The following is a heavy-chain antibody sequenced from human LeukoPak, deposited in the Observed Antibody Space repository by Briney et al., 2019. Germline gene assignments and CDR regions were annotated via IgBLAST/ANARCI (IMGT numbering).Heavy chain of an antibody. J-gene: IGHJ6*03. CDR1: GFTFSSFW. CDR3: ARDIQVIPAAIPWGPRYNYHYYYMDV. D-gene: IGHD2-2*02. CDR2: IRKDGRGK. Sequence: PGGSLGFSGAASGFTFSSFWMSWARRPPGGGLRGVANIRKDGRGKYYGDSVKGRFTISRDNAKNSLFLQMNGLRADDTAVYYCARDIQVIPAAIPWGPRYNYHYYYMDVWGKGTTVTVSS. V-gene: IGHV3-7*01.